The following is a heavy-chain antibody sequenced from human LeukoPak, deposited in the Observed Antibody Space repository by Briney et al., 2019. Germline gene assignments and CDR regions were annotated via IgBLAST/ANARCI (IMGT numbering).Heavy chain of an antibody. CDR2: ISNSGRI. J-gene: IGHJ4*02. D-gene: IGHD6-19*01. CDR3: ARDNPDSSGWYTGVY. Sequence: GSLRLSCATSGFTFSTYAFSWVRQAPGKGLEWVADISNSGRIHYADSVKGRFTISRDNNKAILYLQMNSLRAEDTAVYYCARDNPDSSGWYTGVYWGQGTLVTVSS. CDR1: GFTFSTYA. V-gene: IGHV3-23*01.